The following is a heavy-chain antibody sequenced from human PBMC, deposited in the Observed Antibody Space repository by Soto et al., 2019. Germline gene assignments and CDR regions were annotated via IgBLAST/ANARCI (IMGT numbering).Heavy chain of an antibody. J-gene: IGHJ4*02. CDR3: AKGGGAAGLFDY. Sequence: GGSLRLSCAASGFTFSSYAMGWDRQGPGKGLEWVAVVSIGGSTHYADSVWGQFTISRDNSKNTLSLQMNSLTAQDTAVYFCAKGGGAAGLFDYWCEGTLVTV. CDR2: VSIGGST. V-gene: IGHV3-23*01. D-gene: IGHD2-21*01. CDR1: GFTFSSYA.